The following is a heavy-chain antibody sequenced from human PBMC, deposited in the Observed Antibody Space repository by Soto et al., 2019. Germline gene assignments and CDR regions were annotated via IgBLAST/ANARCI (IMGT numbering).Heavy chain of an antibody. V-gene: IGHV3-11*06. CDR2: ISGTTTDT. J-gene: IGHJ4*02. Sequence: QVQLVESGGNLVTPGGSLRLSCAASGFTFSDYYMSWIRQAPGKGLEWISYISGTTTDTRYAASVKGRFTISRDNAKNSLFLQTSSLRAEDTAVYYCARGTYGSGRDYFDSWGQGTLVTVSS. CDR3: ARGTYGSGRDYFDS. CDR1: GFTFSDYY. D-gene: IGHD3-10*01.